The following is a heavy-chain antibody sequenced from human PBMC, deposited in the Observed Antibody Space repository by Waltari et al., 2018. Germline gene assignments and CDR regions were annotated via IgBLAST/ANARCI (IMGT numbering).Heavy chain of an antibody. Sequence: DVQLVESGGGLVQPGWSLRLSCVVSGIDFSNFWIIVARQAPGKGLEWVANIKKDGSEIHYVDSVKGRFTISRDNAKKSVYLQMNSLRVEDTAVYFCVRVGEENSNSQYRWFDAWGQGSLVTVSS. J-gene: IGHJ5*02. CDR3: VRVGEENSNSQYRWFDA. CDR1: GIDFSNFW. D-gene: IGHD3-16*02. CDR2: IKKDGSEI. V-gene: IGHV3-7*01.